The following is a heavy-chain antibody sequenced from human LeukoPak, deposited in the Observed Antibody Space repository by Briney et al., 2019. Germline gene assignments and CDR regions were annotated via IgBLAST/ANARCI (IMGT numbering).Heavy chain of an antibody. CDR2: INHSGST. J-gene: IGHJ6*02. V-gene: IGHV4-34*01. CDR1: GGTFSGYY. Sequence: SETLSLTCAANGGTFSGYYWSSIRQPPGKGLEWIGEINHSGSTNYNPSLKSRVTISVDTSKKQFSLKLSSVTAADTAVYYCARGRWCEADGKYYYCGMDYWGQGTTVTVSS. CDR3: ARGRWCEADGKYYYCGMDY. D-gene: IGHD6-13*01.